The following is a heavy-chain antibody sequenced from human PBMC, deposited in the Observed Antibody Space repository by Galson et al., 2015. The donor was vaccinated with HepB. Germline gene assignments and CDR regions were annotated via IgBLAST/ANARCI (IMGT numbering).Heavy chain of an antibody. V-gene: IGHV3-7*03. Sequence: SLRLSCAASGFTFSSYWMSWVRQAPGKGLEWVANIKQDGSEKYYVDSVKGRFTISRDNAKNSLYLQMNSLRAEDTAVYYCARARSVAGMVGYFDYWGQGTLVTVSS. CDR2: IKQDGSEK. CDR3: ARARSVAGMVGYFDY. J-gene: IGHJ4*02. D-gene: IGHD6-19*01. CDR1: GFTFSSYW.